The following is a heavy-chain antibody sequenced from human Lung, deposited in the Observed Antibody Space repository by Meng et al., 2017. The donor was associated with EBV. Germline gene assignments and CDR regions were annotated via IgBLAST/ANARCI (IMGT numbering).Heavy chain of an antibody. CDR2: ITGSGETT. J-gene: IGHJ4*02. V-gene: IGHV3-23*01. CDR1: GLTFSNYA. D-gene: IGHD4-17*01. Sequence: EVQMLESGGGLVQPGGSLRLSCATSGLTFSNYAMTWVRQAPGKGLEWVSSITGSGETTYYADSVKGRFTISRDNSKKTLYLQMNSLRAEDTAVYYCAKQSYGDFVHFDYWGQGIMVTVYS. CDR3: AKQSYGDFVHFDY.